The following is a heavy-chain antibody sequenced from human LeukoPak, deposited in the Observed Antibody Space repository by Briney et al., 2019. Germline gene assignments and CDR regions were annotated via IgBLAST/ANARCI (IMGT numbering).Heavy chain of an antibody. J-gene: IGHJ5*02. CDR2: INHSGST. V-gene: IGHV4-39*07. CDR3: ARVVVPAAMFGNWFDP. CDR1: GGSITTFSSY. D-gene: IGHD2-2*01. Sequence: SETLSLTCTVSGGSITTFSSYWGWVRQPPGKGLEWIGEINHSGSTNYNPSLKSRVTISVDTSKNQFSLKLSSVTAADTAVYYCARVVVPAAMFGNWFDPWGQGTLVTVSS.